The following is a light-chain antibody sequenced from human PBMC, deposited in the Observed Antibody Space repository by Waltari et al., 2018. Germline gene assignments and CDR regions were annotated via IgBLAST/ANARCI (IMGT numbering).Light chain of an antibody. CDR3: QQYYTTPRT. J-gene: IGKJ1*01. V-gene: IGKV4-1*01. Sequence: DIVMTQSPDSLAVSLGERATINCRSSQSVLYTSDNDNDLAWYQQKPGQPPKLLIYWASTRASGVPDRFSGSGSGTDFTLTISSLQAADVAVYYCQQYYTTPRTFGQGTRVEI. CDR2: WAS. CDR1: QSVLYTSDNDND.